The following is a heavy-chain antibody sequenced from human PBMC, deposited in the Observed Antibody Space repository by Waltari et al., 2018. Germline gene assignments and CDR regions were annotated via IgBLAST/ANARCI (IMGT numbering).Heavy chain of an antibody. CDR2: IRYDGSNK. CDR1: GFTFSSYG. V-gene: IGHV3-30*02. Sequence: QVQLVESGGGVVQPGGSLRLSCAASGFTFSSYGMHWVRQAPGKGLEWVAFIRYDGSNKYYADSVKGRFTISRDNSKNTLYLQMNGLRAEDTAGYYCAKPLTTYSSSWYADYFDYWGQGTLVTGSS. CDR3: AKPLTTYSSSWYADYFDY. D-gene: IGHD6-13*01. J-gene: IGHJ4*02.